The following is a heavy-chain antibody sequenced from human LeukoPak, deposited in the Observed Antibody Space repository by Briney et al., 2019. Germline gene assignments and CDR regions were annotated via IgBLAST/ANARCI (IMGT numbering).Heavy chain of an antibody. CDR2: IYSDNT. J-gene: IGHJ5*02. V-gene: IGHV3-53*01. Sequence: GGSLRLSCTVSGFTVSSNSMSWVRQAPGKGLEWVSFIYSDNTHYADSVKGRFTISRDNAKNSLYLQMNSLRAEDTTVYYCARVVTDYDFWSGYYLGWFDPWGQGTLVTVSS. CDR3: ARVVTDYDFWSGYYLGWFDP. CDR1: GFTVSSNS. D-gene: IGHD3-3*01.